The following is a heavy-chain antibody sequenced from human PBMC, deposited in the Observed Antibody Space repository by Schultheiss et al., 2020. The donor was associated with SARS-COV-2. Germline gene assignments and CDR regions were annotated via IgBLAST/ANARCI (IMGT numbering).Heavy chain of an antibody. CDR3: ARDPCYDFWRGYFVDSGMDV. D-gene: IGHD3-3*01. V-gene: IGHV1-46*01. CDR1: GYTFTGYY. J-gene: IGHJ6*02. CDR2: INPSGGST. Sequence: ASVKVSCKASGYTFTGYYMHWVRQAPGQGLEWMGIINPSGGSTSYAQKVQGRVTLTTDTSTSTAYMELRSLRSDDTAVYYCARDPCYDFWRGYFVDSGMDVWGQGTTVTVSS.